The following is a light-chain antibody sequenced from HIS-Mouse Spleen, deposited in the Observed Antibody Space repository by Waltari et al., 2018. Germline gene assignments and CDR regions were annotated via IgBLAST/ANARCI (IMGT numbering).Light chain of an antibody. CDR1: ALPKHY. CDR3: YSTDSSGNHRV. CDR2: EDS. Sequence: SYELTQPPSVSVSPGQTARIPCSGAALPKHYAYWYQQKSGQAPVLVIYEDSKRPSGIPERFSGSSSGTMATLTISGAQVEDEADYYCYSTDSSGNHRVFGGGTKLTVL. J-gene: IGLJ2*01. V-gene: IGLV3-10*01.